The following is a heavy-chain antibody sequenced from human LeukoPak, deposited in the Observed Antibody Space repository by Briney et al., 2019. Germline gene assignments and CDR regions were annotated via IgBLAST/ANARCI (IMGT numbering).Heavy chain of an antibody. D-gene: IGHD3-22*01. V-gene: IGHV3-15*07. CDR1: GFTFSNAW. CDR3: STTYYYDSSEGY. CDR2: IKSKTDGGTT. J-gene: IGHJ4*02. Sequence: PGGSVRLSCAASGFTFSNAWMNWVRQAPGKGLEWVGRIKSKTDGGTTDYAAPVKGRFTISRDDSKNTLYLQMNSLKTEDTAVYYCSTTYYYDSSEGYWGQGTLVTVSS.